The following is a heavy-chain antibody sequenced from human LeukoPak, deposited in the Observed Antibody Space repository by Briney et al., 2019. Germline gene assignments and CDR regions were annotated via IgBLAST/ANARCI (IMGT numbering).Heavy chain of an antibody. V-gene: IGHV1-2*06. D-gene: IGHD2-15*01. CDR2: INPNSGGT. CDR1: GYTFTSYF. CDR3: ARDGSGGGNWFDP. Sequence: ASVKVSCKASGYTFTSYFIHWVRRAPGQRFEWMGRINPNSGGTYYAQNFQGRVTMTRDTSFSTAYMELSGLRSDDTAVYYCARDGSGGGNWFDPWGQGTLVTVSS. J-gene: IGHJ5*02.